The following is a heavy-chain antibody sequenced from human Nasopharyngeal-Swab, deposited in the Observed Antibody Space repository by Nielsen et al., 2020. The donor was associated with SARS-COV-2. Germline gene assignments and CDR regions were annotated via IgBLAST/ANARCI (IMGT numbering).Heavy chain of an antibody. Sequence: GESLKISCAASGSIFSASAMHWVRQAPGKGLEWLGRIGDKDHNYATTYGASVKGRFTISRDDSKNTAFLQMDSLKTEDTALYYCTTDFYFDYWGQGTLVTVSS. V-gene: IGHV3-73*01. CDR3: TTDFYFDY. J-gene: IGHJ4*02. CDR2: IGDKDHNYAT. CDR1: GSIFSASA.